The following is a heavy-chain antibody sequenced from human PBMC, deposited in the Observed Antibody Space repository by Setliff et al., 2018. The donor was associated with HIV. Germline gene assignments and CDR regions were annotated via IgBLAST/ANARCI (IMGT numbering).Heavy chain of an antibody. CDR1: GGSLSGYY. Sequence: SETLSLTCGVYGGSLSGYYWTWFRQPPGKGLEWIGEIKHTGTTIYNVSLMSRVTISIDMSKNQFSLRLSSVTVADTAVYYCARAGYTLTDWFDPWGQGTLVTVSS. V-gene: IGHV4-34*01. CDR3: ARAGYTLTDWFDP. CDR2: IKHTGTT. D-gene: IGHD3-16*02. J-gene: IGHJ5*02.